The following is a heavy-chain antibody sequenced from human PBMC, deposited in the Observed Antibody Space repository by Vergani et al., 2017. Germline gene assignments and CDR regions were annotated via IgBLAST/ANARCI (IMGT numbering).Heavy chain of an antibody. CDR2: INPNSGGT. V-gene: IGHV1-2*02. Sequence: QVQLVQSGAEVKKPGASVKVSCKASGYTFTGYYMHWVRQAPGQGLEWMGWINPNSGGTNYAQKFQGRVTMTRDTSISTAYMELSRLRSDDTAVYYCARAPLLGYCSSTSCYSVVFDYWGQGTLVTVSS. J-gene: IGHJ4*02. CDR3: ARAPLLGYCSSTSCYSVVFDY. CDR1: GYTFTGYY. D-gene: IGHD2-2*01.